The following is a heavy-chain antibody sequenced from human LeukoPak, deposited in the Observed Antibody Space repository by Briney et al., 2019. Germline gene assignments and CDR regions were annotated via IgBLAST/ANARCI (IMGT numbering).Heavy chain of an antibody. D-gene: IGHD2-15*01. CDR1: GGSFSGYY. V-gene: IGHV4-34*01. CDR3: ARGFISVVVAASGWFDP. CDR2: INHSGST. Sequence: PSETLSLTCAVYGGSFSGYYWSWIRQPPGKGLEWIGEINHSGSTNYNPSIKSRVTISVDTSKNQFSLKLSSVTAADTAVYYCARGFISVVVAASGWFDPWGQGTLVTVSS. J-gene: IGHJ5*02.